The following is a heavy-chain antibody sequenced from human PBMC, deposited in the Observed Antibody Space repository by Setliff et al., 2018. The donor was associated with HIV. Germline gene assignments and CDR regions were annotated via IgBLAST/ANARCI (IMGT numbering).Heavy chain of an antibody. D-gene: IGHD3-10*01. Sequence: ASVKVSCKASGYTFTSSAMNWVRQAPGQGLEWMGWINTNTGNPTYAQGFTGRFVFSLDTSVSTAYLQISSLKAEDTAVYYCAREFRVVRGVIIINDYWGQGPLVNVSP. CDR1: GYTFTSSA. V-gene: IGHV7-4-1*02. CDR2: INTNTGNP. J-gene: IGHJ4*02. CDR3: AREFRVVRGVIIINDY.